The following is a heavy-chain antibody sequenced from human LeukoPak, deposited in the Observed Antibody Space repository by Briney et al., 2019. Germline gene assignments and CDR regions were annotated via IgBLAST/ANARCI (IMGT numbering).Heavy chain of an antibody. CDR3: ARAILLYDSSGYDGY. D-gene: IGHD3-22*01. V-gene: IGHV4-34*01. Sequence: SETLSLTCAVYGGSFSGYYWSWIRQPPGKGLEWIGEINHSGSTNYNPSLKSRVTISVDTSKNQFSLKLSSVTAADTAVYYCARAILLYDSSGYDGYWGQGTLVTVSS. CDR1: GGSFSGYY. J-gene: IGHJ4*02. CDR2: INHSGST.